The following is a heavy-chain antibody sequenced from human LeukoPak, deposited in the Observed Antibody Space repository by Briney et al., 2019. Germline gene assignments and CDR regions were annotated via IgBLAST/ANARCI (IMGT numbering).Heavy chain of an antibody. V-gene: IGHV4-59*08. J-gene: IGHJ6*02. CDR3: AGGYCSSTSCRKGDYYYYYGMDV. CDR1: GGTLNSFY. Sequence: SETLSLTCSVSGGTLNSFYWSWIRQPPGKGLEWIGYVYYTGNTNYNPSLKSRVTMSADTSKNQFSLKLNSVTAADTAVYYCAGGYCSSTSCRKGDYYYYYGMDVWGQGTTVTVSS. D-gene: IGHD2-2*03. CDR2: VYYTGNT.